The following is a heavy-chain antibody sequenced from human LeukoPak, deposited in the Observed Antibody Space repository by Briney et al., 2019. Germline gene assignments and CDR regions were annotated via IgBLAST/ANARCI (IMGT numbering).Heavy chain of an antibody. CDR3: ARLIVPGSFDY. D-gene: IGHD3-16*01. CDR1: GGSISSGGYS. CDR2: IYHSGST. V-gene: IGHV4-30-2*01. Sequence: SQTLSLTCAVSGGSISSGGYSWSWIRQPPGKGLEWIGYIYHSGSTYYNPSLKSRVTISVDTSKNQFSLKLSSVTAADTAVYYCARLIVPGSFDYWGQGTLVTVSS. J-gene: IGHJ4*02.